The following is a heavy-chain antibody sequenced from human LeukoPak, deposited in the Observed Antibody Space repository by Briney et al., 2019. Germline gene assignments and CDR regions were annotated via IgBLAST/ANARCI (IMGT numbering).Heavy chain of an antibody. CDR2: IIPIFGTA. D-gene: IGHD6-13*01. CDR1: GGTFSSYA. CDR3: ARGKGAAGYYYYYYMDV. J-gene: IGHJ6*03. Sequence: SVKVSCKASGGTFSSYAISWVRQAPGQGLEWMGGIIPIFGTANYAQKFQGRATITADESTSTAYMELSSLRSEDTAVYYCARGKGAAGYYYYYYMDVWGKGTTVTISS. V-gene: IGHV1-69*13.